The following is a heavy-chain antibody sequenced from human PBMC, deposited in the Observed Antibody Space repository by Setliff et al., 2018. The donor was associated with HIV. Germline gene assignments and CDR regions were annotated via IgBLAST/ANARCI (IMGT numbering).Heavy chain of an antibody. D-gene: IGHD6-19*01. CDR3: ARGAWYTSGWYSSRYLDV. J-gene: IGHJ6*03. CDR1: GYTFTSSD. V-gene: IGHV1-8*02. CDR2: MNPNSGNT. Sequence: VSVKVSCKASGYTFTSSDINWVRQATGQGLEWMGWMNPNSGNTGYAQKFQGRVTMTRDTSIRTAYMELSSLRSEDTAVYYCARGAWYTSGWYSSRYLDVWGKGTTVTVSS.